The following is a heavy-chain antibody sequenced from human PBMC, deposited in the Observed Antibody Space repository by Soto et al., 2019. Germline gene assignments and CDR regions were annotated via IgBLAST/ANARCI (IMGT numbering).Heavy chain of an antibody. D-gene: IGHD2-2*01. CDR1: GGSISSSSYY. CDR2: IYYSGST. J-gene: IGHJ4*02. V-gene: IGHV4-39*01. Sequence: ETLSLTCTVSGGSISSSSYYWDWIRQPPGKGLEWIGRIYYSGSTYYNPSLKSRVTISVDTSKNQFSLKLSSVTAADTAVYYCARTGAVVLDYWGQGTLVTVSS. CDR3: ARTGAVVLDY.